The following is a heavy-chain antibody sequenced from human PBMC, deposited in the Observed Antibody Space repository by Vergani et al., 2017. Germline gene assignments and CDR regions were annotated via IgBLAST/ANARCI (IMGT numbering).Heavy chain of an antibody. V-gene: IGHV3-48*03. CDR1: GFTFSSYE. J-gene: IGHJ5*02. CDR3: AGGGRSSSWNWFDP. D-gene: IGHD6-13*01. CDR2: ISSSGSTI. Sequence: EVQLVESGGGLVQPGGSLRLSCAASGFTFSSYEMNWVRQAPGKGLEWVSYISSSGSTIYYADSVKGRFTISRDNAKNSLYLQMNSLRAEDTAVYYCAGGGRSSSWNWFDPWGQGTLVTVSS.